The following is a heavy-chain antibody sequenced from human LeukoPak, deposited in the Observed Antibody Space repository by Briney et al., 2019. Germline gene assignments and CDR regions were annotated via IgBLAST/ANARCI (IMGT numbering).Heavy chain of an antibody. D-gene: IGHD6-19*01. Sequence: PGGSLRLSCAASGFTFSSYGMHWVRQAPGKGLEWVAVISYDGSNKYYADSVKGRFTISRDNSKNTLCLQMNSLRAEDTAVYYCAKDGSAVAAPFDYWGQGTLVTVSS. J-gene: IGHJ4*02. CDR1: GFTFSSYG. CDR2: ISYDGSNK. V-gene: IGHV3-30*18. CDR3: AKDGSAVAAPFDY.